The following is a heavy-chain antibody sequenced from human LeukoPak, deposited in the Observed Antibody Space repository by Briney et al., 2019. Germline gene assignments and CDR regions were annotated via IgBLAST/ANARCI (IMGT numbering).Heavy chain of an antibody. CDR1: GFTFSSYE. CDR2: ISSSGSTI. Sequence: GGSLRLSCAASGFTFSSYEMNWVRQAPGKGLEWVSYISSSGSTIYYADSVKGRFTISRDNAKNSLYLQMNSLRAEDTAVYYCARGERLLWFGELLSPFDYWGQGTLVTVSS. CDR3: ARGERLLWFGELLSPFDY. D-gene: IGHD3-10*01. V-gene: IGHV3-48*03. J-gene: IGHJ4*02.